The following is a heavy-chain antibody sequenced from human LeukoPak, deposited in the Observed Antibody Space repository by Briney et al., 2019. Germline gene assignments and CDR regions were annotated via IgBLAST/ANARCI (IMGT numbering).Heavy chain of an antibody. CDR1: GFTLSSYE. V-gene: IGHV3-23*01. CDR3: TKASAARCIGVFCYPFDH. J-gene: IGHJ4*02. Sequence: PGGSLRLSCAAYGFTLSSYEMNWVRQAPEKGLEWVAATVGIGPDTYHADSVKGRFTISRDNSKNILYLQMNSLRVEDTAVYYCTKASAARCIGVFCYPFDHWGQGTLVTVSS. D-gene: IGHD2-15*01. CDR2: TVGIGPDT.